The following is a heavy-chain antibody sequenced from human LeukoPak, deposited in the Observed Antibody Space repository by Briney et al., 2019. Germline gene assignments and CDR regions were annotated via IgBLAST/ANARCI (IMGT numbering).Heavy chain of an antibody. CDR2: INPNSGGT. J-gene: IGHJ6*02. V-gene: IGHV1-2*02. D-gene: IGHD2-2*01. CDR1: GYTFTGYY. Sequence: ASVKVSCKASGYTFTGYYMHWVRQAPGQGLEWMGWINPNSGGTNYAQKFQGRVTMTRDTSISTAYMELSRLRSDDTAVYYCARRRVVERKYYYYGMGVWGQGTTVTVSS. CDR3: ARRRVVERKYYYYGMGV.